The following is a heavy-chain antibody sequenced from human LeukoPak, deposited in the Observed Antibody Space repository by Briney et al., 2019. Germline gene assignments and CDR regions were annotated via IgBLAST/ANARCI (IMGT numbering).Heavy chain of an antibody. V-gene: IGHV3-69-1*01. CDR2: ITATGGI. D-gene: IGHD6-13*01. CDR3: ARGDSSSSNDAFDI. Sequence: GGSLRLSCAASGFTFSSYAMTWVRQAPGKGLEWVSSITATGGISYADSVKGRFTISRDNAKNSLYLQMNSLRAEDTAVYYCARGDSSSSNDAFDIWGQGTMVAVSS. CDR1: GFTFSSYA. J-gene: IGHJ3*02.